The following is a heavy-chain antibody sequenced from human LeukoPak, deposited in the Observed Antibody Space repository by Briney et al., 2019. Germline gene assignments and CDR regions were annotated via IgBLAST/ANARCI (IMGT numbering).Heavy chain of an antibody. Sequence: SETLSLTCTVSGGSISSYYWSWIRQPPGKGLEWIGYIYYSGSTNYNPSLKSRVTISVDTSKNQFSLKLSSVTAADTAVYYCARLGPTADFDYWGQGTLATVSS. V-gene: IGHV4-59*08. CDR3: ARLGPTADFDY. J-gene: IGHJ4*02. CDR2: IYYSGST. D-gene: IGHD2-21*02. CDR1: GGSISSYY.